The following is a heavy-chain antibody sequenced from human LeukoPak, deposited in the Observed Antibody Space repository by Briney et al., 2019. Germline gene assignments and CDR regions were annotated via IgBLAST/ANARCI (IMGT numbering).Heavy chain of an antibody. D-gene: IGHD3-10*01. Sequence: PSETLSLTCTVSGGSISSYYWSWIRQPPGKGLEWIGYIYYSGSTNYNPSLKSRVTISVDTSKNQFSLKLSSVTAADTAVYYCARWAMVRGVHDYYYYGMDVWGQGTTVTVSS. J-gene: IGHJ6*02. CDR2: IYYSGST. V-gene: IGHV4-59*08. CDR1: GGSISSYY. CDR3: ARWAMVRGVHDYYYYGMDV.